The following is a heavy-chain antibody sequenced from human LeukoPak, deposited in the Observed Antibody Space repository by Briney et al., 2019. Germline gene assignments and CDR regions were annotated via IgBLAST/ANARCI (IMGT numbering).Heavy chain of an antibody. V-gene: IGHV4-38-2*02. CDR2: VFQLQTVRT. D-gene: IGHD2-8*01. J-gene: IGHJ4*02. CDR3: ARVLHAPRFIDS. CDR1: GSSISSTYY. Sequence: AETLSLTCTVSGSSISSTYYWAWFRQPPGKGLEWIATVFQLQTVRTFYNPSLESRVTMSLDTSQNQFSLNPTSVTAADTALYFCARVLHAPRFIDSWGQGNIGPVPS.